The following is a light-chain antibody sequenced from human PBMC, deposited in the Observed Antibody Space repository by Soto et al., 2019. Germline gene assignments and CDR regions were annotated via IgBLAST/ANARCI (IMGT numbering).Light chain of an antibody. V-gene: IGLV2-14*01. Sequence: QSVLTQPASVSGSPGQSITISCTGTSSDVGGYNYVSWYQQHPRKAPKLMIYDVSNRPSGVSNRFSGSKSGNTTSLTISGLQAEDEADDYCSSYTSSSTPLYVFGTGTKLTVL. CDR3: SSYTSSSTPLYV. CDR1: SSDVGGYNY. CDR2: DVS. J-gene: IGLJ1*01.